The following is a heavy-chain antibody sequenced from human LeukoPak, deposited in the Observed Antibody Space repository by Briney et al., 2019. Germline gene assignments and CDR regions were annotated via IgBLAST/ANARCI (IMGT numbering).Heavy chain of an antibody. CDR1: GITFSNYW. Sequence: GGSLRLSCAASGITFSNYWMHWGPQAPGKGLVWVSRISSDGSSTNYADSVKGRFTISRDNAKNTLYLQMNSLRAEDTAVYYCAKGGGKVQDYWGQGTLVTVSS. J-gene: IGHJ4*02. D-gene: IGHD4-23*01. CDR3: AKGGGKVQDY. CDR2: ISSDGSST. V-gene: IGHV3-74*01.